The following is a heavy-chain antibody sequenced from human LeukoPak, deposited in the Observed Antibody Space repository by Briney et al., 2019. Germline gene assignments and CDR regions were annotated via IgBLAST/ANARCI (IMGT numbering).Heavy chain of an antibody. V-gene: IGHV3-9*01. D-gene: IGHD3-22*01. CDR3: AKDLQMGGYYDRSGYLTAFDI. CDR2: ISWNSGSI. J-gene: IGHJ3*02. Sequence: GGSLRLSCAASGFTFDDYAMHWVRQAPGKGLEWVSGISWNSGSIGYADSVKGRFTISRDNAKNSLYLQMNSLRDEDTALYYCAKDLQMGGYYDRSGYLTAFDIWGQGTMVSVSS. CDR1: GFTFDDYA.